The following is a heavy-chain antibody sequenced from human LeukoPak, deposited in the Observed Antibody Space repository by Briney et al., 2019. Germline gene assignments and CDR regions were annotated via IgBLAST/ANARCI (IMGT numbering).Heavy chain of an antibody. CDR1: GFTFSSYA. Sequence: PGGSLRLSCAASGFTFSSYAMSWVRQAPGKGREWVSAISGSGGSTSHADPVKGRFTISRDNSKKTLYLQTNSLKAEDTAVYYCANILLRYFHWPDDAFDIWGQGTMVTVSS. D-gene: IGHD3-9*01. CDR3: ANILLRYFHWPDDAFDI. V-gene: IGHV3-23*01. J-gene: IGHJ3*02. CDR2: ISGSGGST.